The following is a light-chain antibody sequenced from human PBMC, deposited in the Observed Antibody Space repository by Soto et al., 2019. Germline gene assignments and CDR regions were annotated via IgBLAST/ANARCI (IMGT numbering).Light chain of an antibody. CDR1: QSVRTK. CDR2: GAS. V-gene: IGKV3-15*01. Sequence: IVMTQSPDTLYLSPGEGATLSCRASQSVRTKLAWYQQKAGQAPRLLLYGASTRATGIPDRFSGSGSGTEFTLTISSLQSEDFAVYYCQQYNSWPPITFGQGTRLEIK. CDR3: QQYNSWPPIT. J-gene: IGKJ5*01.